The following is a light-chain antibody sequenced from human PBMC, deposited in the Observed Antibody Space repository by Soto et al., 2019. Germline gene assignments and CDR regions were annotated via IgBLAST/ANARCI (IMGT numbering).Light chain of an antibody. CDR2: WAS. CDR3: QQYYSAPFT. J-gene: IGKJ4*01. V-gene: IGKV4-1*01. Sequence: DIVLTQSPDSLAVSLGERATINCKSSQSVLYNSNNKNYLVWYQQKPGQPPKLLISWASTRASGVPDRFSGSGSGTDSTLTISSLQAEDVAVYYCQQYYSAPFTFGGGTKVGIK. CDR1: QSVLYNSNNKNY.